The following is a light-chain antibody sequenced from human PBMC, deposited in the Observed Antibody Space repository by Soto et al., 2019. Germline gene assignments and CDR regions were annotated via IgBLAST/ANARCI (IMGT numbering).Light chain of an antibody. J-gene: IGKJ4*01. Sequence: DIQMTQSPSTLSASVGDRVTITCRASQSISSWLAWYQQKPGKAPKLLIYKASSLESGVPSRFSGSGSGTEFTLTISSLLPDDYATYYCQQYNSYPLTFGGGTTVEIK. CDR3: QQYNSYPLT. CDR2: KAS. V-gene: IGKV1-5*03. CDR1: QSISSW.